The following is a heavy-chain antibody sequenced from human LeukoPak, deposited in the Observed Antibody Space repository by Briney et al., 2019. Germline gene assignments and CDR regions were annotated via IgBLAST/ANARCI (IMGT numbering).Heavy chain of an antibody. D-gene: IGHD3-9*01. V-gene: IGHV1-8*01. CDR2: MNPNNGNT. Sequence: ASVKVSCKASGYTFTSYDINWVRQATGQGLEWMGWMNPNNGNTGYAQKFQGRVTMTRNTSISTAYMELSSLRSEDTAVYYCARGGVQTYYDILNGYYPYYFDYWGQGTLVTVSS. J-gene: IGHJ4*02. CDR1: GYTFTSYD. CDR3: ARGGVQTYYDILNGYYPYYFDY.